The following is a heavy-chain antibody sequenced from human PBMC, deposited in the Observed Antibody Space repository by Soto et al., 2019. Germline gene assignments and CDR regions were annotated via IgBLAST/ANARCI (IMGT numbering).Heavy chain of an antibody. CDR3: ARGATHGSSWYFWFDP. D-gene: IGHD6-13*01. CDR2: IIPLFGTT. J-gene: IGHJ5*02. Sequence: QVQLVQSGAEVRMPGSSVKVSCKASGGTFSTYPINWVRQAPGQGLEWMGGIIPLFGTTNYAQKFKGRVTITADESTSTAYMELCSLRAEDAAVYYCARGATHGSSWYFWFDPWGQGTLVTVSS. V-gene: IGHV1-69*01. CDR1: GGTFSTYP.